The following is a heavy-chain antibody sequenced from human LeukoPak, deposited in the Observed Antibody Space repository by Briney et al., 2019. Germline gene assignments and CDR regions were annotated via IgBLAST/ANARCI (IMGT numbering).Heavy chain of an antibody. D-gene: IGHD5-18*01. CDR3: ASSTAMIYYFDY. Sequence: PSETLSLTCAVYGVSFSGYYWSWIRQPPGKGLEWIGEINHSGSTNYNPSLKSRVTISVDTSKNQFSLKLSSVTAADTAVYYCASSTAMIYYFDYWGQGTLVTVSS. CDR1: GVSFSGYY. J-gene: IGHJ4*02. V-gene: IGHV4-34*01. CDR2: INHSGST.